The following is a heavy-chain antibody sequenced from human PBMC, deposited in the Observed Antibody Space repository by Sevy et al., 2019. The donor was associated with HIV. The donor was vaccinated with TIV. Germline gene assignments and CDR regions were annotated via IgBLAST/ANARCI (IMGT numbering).Heavy chain of an antibody. V-gene: IGHV3-74*01. Sequence: GGSLRLSCAASGFTFSGFWMHWVRQAPGKGLVWVSRITNDGSNTDYADSVKGRFTISRDNAKNTLYLQMNSLRAEDTAVYYCAREPVGPEDFDYWGQGTLVTVSS. CDR1: GFTFSGFW. D-gene: IGHD3-10*01. J-gene: IGHJ4*02. CDR3: AREPVGPEDFDY. CDR2: ITNDGSNT.